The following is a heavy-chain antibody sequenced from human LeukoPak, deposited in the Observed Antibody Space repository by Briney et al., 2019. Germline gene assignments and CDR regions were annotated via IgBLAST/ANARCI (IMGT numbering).Heavy chain of an antibody. CDR1: LDSTTSNF. D-gene: IGHD1-14*01. CDR3: AREILGGFNPGAY. J-gene: IGHJ4*02. CDR2: IHRSGSP. V-gene: IGHV4-4*02. Sequence: SETLSLTCTVSLDSTTSNFWSWVRQPPGKGLEWIGEIHRSGSPNYNPSLQSRVTISIDRSRNQIALELSSVTAVDTGVYYCAREILGGFNPGAYWGQGRLVSVSS.